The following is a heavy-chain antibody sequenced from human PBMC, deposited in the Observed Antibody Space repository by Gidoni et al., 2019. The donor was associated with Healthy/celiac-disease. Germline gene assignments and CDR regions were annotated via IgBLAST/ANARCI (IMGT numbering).Heavy chain of an antibody. CDR3: AEGDDSSGHGAFDI. J-gene: IGHJ3*02. CDR2: IIPSFGTA. V-gene: IGHV1-69*01. CDR1: GGTFSSYA. Sequence: QVQLVQSGAEVKKPGSSVKVSCKASGGTFSSYASSWVRQAPGQGLEWMGGIIPSFGTANYAQKFQGRVTITADESTSTAYMELSSLRSEDTAVYYCAEGDDSSGHGAFDIWGQGTMVTVSS. D-gene: IGHD3-22*01.